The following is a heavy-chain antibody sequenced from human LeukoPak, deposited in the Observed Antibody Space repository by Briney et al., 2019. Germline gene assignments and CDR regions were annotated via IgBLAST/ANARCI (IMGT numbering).Heavy chain of an antibody. CDR2: IYPGDSDT. D-gene: IGHD5-18*01. V-gene: IGHV5-51*01. Sequence: GESLKTSCKGSGYSFTSYWMGWGRPMPGKGLGGVGIIYPGDSDTRYSPSFQGQVTISADKSISTAYLQWSSLKASDTAMYYCARPQYSGYSYGPGYLDYWGQGTLVTVSS. CDR3: ARPQYSGYSYGPGYLDY. CDR1: GYSFTSYW. J-gene: IGHJ4*02.